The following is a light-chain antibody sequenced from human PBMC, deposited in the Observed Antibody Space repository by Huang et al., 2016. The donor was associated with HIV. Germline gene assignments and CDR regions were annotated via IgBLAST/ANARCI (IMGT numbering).Light chain of an antibody. CDR3: HQYNDWPIT. CDR1: QSVSTN. J-gene: IGKJ3*01. Sequence: EIVMTQSPATLSVSPVGRVTLSCRASQSVSTNLAWYQQKPGQAPRLLIYGASSRATGIPARFRGSGSGPEFTLTISDLQSEDFAVYYCHQYNDWPITFGPGTKVDIK. CDR2: GAS. V-gene: IGKV3-15*01.